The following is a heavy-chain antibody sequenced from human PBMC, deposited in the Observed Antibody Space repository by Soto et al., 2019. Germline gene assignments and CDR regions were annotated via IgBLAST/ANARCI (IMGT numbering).Heavy chain of an antibody. CDR2: IYYSGRT. Sequence: SETLSLTCTVSGGSISSDYYYWSWIRQPPGKGLEWIGYIYYSGRTAYNPSLKSRIIISIDTSKNQFSLSLNSLNAADTAVYYCAGELSNSPEYFDFWGLGTLV. J-gene: IGHJ4*02. CDR3: AGELSNSPEYFDF. D-gene: IGHD6-6*01. CDR1: GGSISSDYYY. V-gene: IGHV4-30-4*01.